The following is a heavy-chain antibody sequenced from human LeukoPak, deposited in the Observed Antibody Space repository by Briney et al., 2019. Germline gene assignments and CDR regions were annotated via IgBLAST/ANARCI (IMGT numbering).Heavy chain of an antibody. CDR3: AKERGLRGYDY. J-gene: IGHJ4*02. Sequence: GGSLSLSCAASGFTFSSYAINWVRQAPGKGLEWVSAISSSGGSTYYADSVRGRFTISRDNSENTLYLQMNSLRAEDTAVYYCAKERGLRGYDYWGQGTLVTVSS. V-gene: IGHV3-23*01. CDR1: GFTFSSYA. CDR2: ISSSGGST. D-gene: IGHD3-10*01.